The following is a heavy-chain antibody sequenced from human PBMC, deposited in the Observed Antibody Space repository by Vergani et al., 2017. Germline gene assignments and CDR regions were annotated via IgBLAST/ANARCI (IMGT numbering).Heavy chain of an antibody. CDR3: ARELSYYYGSGSDDYNPYYYEGMDV. Sequence: QLQLQESGPGLVKPSETLSLTCTVSGGSISSSGFYWGWIRQPPGKGLEWIGGIYYSGTTYYNPSLKSRVTISVDTSKNQFSLKLSSVTAGDTAVYFCARELSYYYGSGSDDYNPYYYEGMDVWGPGTTVTVSS. D-gene: IGHD3-10*01. J-gene: IGHJ6*02. CDR1: GGSISSSGFY. CDR2: IYYSGTT. V-gene: IGHV4-39*07.